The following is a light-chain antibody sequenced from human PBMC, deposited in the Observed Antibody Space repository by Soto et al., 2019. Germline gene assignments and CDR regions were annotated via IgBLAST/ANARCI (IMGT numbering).Light chain of an antibody. Sequence: DIQMTQSPSSLSASVGDRVTITCRASQSISSYLNWYQQKPGKAPKLLIYAASSLQSGVPSRFSGSGSGTDFTLTISSLPPEDFATYYCQQSYSTPPTFGGGTEVEIK. CDR1: QSISSY. CDR2: AAS. CDR3: QQSYSTPPT. V-gene: IGKV1-39*01. J-gene: IGKJ4*01.